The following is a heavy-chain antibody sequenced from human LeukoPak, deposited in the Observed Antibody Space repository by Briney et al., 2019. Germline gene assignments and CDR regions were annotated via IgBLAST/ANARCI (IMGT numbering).Heavy chain of an antibody. Sequence: PGGSLRLFCAASGFTFSDHYMDWVRQAPGKGLEWVGRTRNKANSYTTEYAASVKGRFTISRDDSRNSLYLQMNSLKTEDTAVYYCARGPLDYWGQGTLVTVSS. CDR1: GFTFSDHY. CDR3: ARGPLDY. V-gene: IGHV3-72*01. CDR2: TRNKANSYTT. J-gene: IGHJ4*02.